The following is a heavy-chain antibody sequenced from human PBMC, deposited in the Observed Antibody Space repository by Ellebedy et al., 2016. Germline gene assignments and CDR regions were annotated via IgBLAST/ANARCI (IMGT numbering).Heavy chain of an antibody. CDR2: IWYDGSNK. V-gene: IGHV3-33*01. D-gene: IGHD2-15*01. J-gene: IGHJ6*02. CDR3: ARGMPGIVVVVAANNHPILMDV. Sequence: GESLKISCAASGFTFSSYGMHWVRQAPGKGLEWVAVIWYDGSNKYYADSVKGRFTISRDNSKNTLYLQMNSLRAEDTAVYYCARGMPGIVVVVAANNHPILMDVWGQGTTVTVSS. CDR1: GFTFSSYG.